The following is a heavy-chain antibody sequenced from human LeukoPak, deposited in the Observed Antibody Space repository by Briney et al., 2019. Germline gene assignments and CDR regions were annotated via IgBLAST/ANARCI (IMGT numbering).Heavy chain of an antibody. V-gene: IGHV3-48*04. J-gene: IGHJ6*04. CDR2: ISSSSSTI. D-gene: IGHD3-10*02. Sequence: PGGSLRLSCAASGFIFSSYSMNWVRQAPGKGLEWVSYISSSSSTIYYADSVKGRFTISRDNAKNSLYLQMNSLRAEDTAVCYCAELGITMIGGVWGKGTTVTISS. CDR1: GFIFSSYS. CDR3: AELGITMIGGV.